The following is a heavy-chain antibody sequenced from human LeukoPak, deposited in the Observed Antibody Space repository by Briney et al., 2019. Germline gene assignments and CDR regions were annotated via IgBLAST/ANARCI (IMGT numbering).Heavy chain of an antibody. D-gene: IGHD6-6*01. CDR2: INTSGGST. V-gene: IGHV1-46*03. CDR1: GYTFTSYY. Sequence: GASVKVSCKASGYTFTSYYMHWVRQAPGQGLELMGIINTSGGSTSYAQKFQGRVTLTKDTSTSTVYMELSSLRSEDTAVDYCARCIGGGSSSPVEDWGQGTLVTVSS. J-gene: IGHJ4*02. CDR3: ARCIGGGSSSPVED.